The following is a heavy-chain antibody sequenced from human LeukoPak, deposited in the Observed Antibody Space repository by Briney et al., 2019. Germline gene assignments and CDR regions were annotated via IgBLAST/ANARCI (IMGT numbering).Heavy chain of an antibody. CDR2: IYYSGSA. Sequence: PSETLSLTCTVSGDSVTTYYWSWTRQPPGKGLEWLGYIYYSGSATYSPSLKSRVTISVDTSKNQFSLKLSSVTAADTAVYYCARDGSNWSNDYYHGVDVWGQGTTVTVSS. J-gene: IGHJ6*02. V-gene: IGHV4-59*02. D-gene: IGHD4-11*01. CDR3: ARDGSNWSNDYYHGVDV. CDR1: GDSVTTYY.